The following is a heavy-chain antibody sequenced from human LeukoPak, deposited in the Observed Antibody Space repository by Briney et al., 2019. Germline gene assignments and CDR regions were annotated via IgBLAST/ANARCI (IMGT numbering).Heavy chain of an antibody. J-gene: IGHJ4*02. CDR1: GFSFSTYD. D-gene: IGHD3-10*01. CDR3: ARVYSANCYGSGNYDY. Sequence: PGGSLRLSCVASGFSFSTYDMNWVRQAPGKGLEWVSAITSTSNHINYADSVKGRFTISRDSANNSLYLQMNSLRAEDTAVYYCARVYSANCYGSGNYDYWGQGTLITVAS. CDR2: ITSTSNHI. V-gene: IGHV3-21*01.